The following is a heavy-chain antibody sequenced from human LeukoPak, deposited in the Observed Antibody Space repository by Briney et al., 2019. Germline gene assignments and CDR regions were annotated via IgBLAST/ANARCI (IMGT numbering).Heavy chain of an antibody. CDR3: ARDQGYDILTGYNFDY. CDR1: GYTFTSYG. D-gene: IGHD3-9*01. Sequence: ASVKVSCKASGYTFTSYGISWVRQAPGQGLKWMGWISGYNANTNYVQKLQGRVTMTTDTSTSTAYMELRSLRSDDTAMYYCARDQGYDILTGYNFDYWGQGTLVTVSS. CDR2: ISGYNANT. J-gene: IGHJ4*02. V-gene: IGHV1-18*01.